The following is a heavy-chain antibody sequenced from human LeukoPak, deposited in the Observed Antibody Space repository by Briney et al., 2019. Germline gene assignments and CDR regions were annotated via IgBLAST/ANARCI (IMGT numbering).Heavy chain of an antibody. Sequence: GRSLRLSCAASGFTFSSYGMHWVRQAPGKGLEWVAVISYDGSNKYYADSVKGRFTISRDNSKNTLYLQMNSLRAEDTAVYYCAKAQYSGSHNWFDPWGQGTLVTVSS. CDR3: AKAQYSGSHNWFDP. CDR2: ISYDGSNK. D-gene: IGHD1-26*01. V-gene: IGHV3-30*18. CDR1: GFTFSSYG. J-gene: IGHJ5*02.